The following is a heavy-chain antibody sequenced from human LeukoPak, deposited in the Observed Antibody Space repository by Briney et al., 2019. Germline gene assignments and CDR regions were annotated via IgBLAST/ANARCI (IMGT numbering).Heavy chain of an antibody. CDR3: ARNPGATSTFDY. J-gene: IGHJ4*02. CDR2: IYHSGST. V-gene: IGHV4-30-2*01. CDR1: GGSISSGGYY. Sequence: PSETLSLTCTFSGGSISSGGYYWSWIRQPPGKGLEWIGYIYHSGSTYYNPSLKSRVTISVDGSKNQFSLKLSSVTAADTAVYYCARNPGATSTFDYWGQGTLVTVSS. D-gene: IGHD4/OR15-4a*01.